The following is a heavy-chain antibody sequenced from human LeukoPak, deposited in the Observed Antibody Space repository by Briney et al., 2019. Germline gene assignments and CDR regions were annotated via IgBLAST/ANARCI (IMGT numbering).Heavy chain of an antibody. CDR1: GGSISSYY. D-gene: IGHD3-9*01. Sequence: SETLSLTCTVSGGSISSYYWSWIRQPPGKGLEWIGCMAHSGSTYYNPSLKSRVTILADTSKSQFSLQLTSVTAADTAVYYCARIDPWYFDLWGRGTLVIVSS. J-gene: IGHJ2*01. CDR2: MAHSGST. CDR3: ARIDPWYFDL. V-gene: IGHV4-59*08.